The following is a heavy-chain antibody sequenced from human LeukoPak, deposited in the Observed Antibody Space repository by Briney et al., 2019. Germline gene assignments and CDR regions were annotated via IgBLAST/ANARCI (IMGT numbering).Heavy chain of an antibody. V-gene: IGHV1-18*01. D-gene: IGHD5-18*01. CDR2: SSFYNGNT. Sequence: ASVKVSCKASGDTLTSYGISWVRQAPGQGLEWMGWSSFYNGNTNYAQKFQGRVTMTTDTSTSTAYMELRSLRSDDTAVYYCARAYGGYSYGSDHWGQGTLVIVSS. CDR3: ARAYGGYSYGSDH. J-gene: IGHJ4*02. CDR1: GDTLTSYG.